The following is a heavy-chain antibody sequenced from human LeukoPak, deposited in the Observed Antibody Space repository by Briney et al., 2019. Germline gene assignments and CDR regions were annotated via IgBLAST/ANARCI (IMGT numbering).Heavy chain of an antibody. D-gene: IGHD2-2*02. Sequence: SETLCLTCAVYGGSFSGYYWGWIRQPPGKGVEWIGEINHSGSTKYNPSLKSRVTISVDTSMNQFSLKLSSLTAADTAVYYCARAPYCSSTSCYNSYYYYMDVWGKGTTVTVSS. CDR2: INHSGST. CDR1: GGSFSGYY. J-gene: IGHJ6*03. V-gene: IGHV4-34*01. CDR3: ARAPYCSSTSCYNSYYYYMDV.